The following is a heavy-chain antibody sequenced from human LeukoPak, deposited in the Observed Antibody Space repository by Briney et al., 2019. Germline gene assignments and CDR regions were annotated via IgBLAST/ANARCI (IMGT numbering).Heavy chain of an antibody. CDR2: ISSTSDTI. J-gene: IGHJ6*02. CDR1: GFTFGPYT. D-gene: IGHD3-10*01. V-gene: IGHV3-48*04. Sequence: GGSLRLSCAASGFTFGPYTMNWVRQAPGKGLEWVSYISSTSDTIYYADSVKGRFTISRDNAKNSLYLQMNSLRAEDTAVYYCARDRPLLWFGESYYGMDVWGQGTTVTVSS. CDR3: ARDRPLLWFGESYYGMDV.